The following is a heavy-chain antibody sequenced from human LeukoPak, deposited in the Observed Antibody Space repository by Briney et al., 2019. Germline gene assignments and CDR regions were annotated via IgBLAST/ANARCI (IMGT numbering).Heavy chain of an antibody. CDR2: ISSSSSYI. CDR1: GFTFSSYS. J-gene: IGHJ5*02. CDR3: ARDMVRGVTTTVNWFDP. V-gene: IGHV3-21*01. D-gene: IGHD3-10*01. Sequence: GGSLRLSCAASGFTFSSYSMNWVRQAPGKGLEWVSAISSSSSYIYYADAVKRRFTISRDNAKNSLYLQMNSLRAEDTAVYYCARDMVRGVTTTVNWFDPWGQGTLVTVSS.